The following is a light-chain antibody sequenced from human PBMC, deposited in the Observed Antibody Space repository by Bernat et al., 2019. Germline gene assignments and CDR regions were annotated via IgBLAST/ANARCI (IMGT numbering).Light chain of an antibody. CDR2: RND. Sequence: QSVVTQPPSASGTPGQRVTISCSGSSSNIGSNYVYWYQQFPGTAPKLLMYRNDRRPSGVPDRFSGSKSGTSASLAISGLRSEDEGDYYCSAWDGSLSGVVFGGGTKLTVL. CDR3: SAWDGSLSGVV. V-gene: IGLV1-47*01. J-gene: IGLJ2*01. CDR1: SSNIGSNY.